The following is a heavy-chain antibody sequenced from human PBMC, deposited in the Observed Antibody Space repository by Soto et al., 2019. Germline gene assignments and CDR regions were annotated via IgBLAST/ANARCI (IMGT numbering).Heavy chain of an antibody. CDR2: ISAYNGNT. Sequence: ASVKVSCKASGYTFTSYGISWVRQAPGQGLEWMGWISAYNGNTNYAQKLQGRVTMTTDTSTSTAYMELSSLRSEDTAVYYCAGKNPPSVAGTGYYYYGMDVWGQGTTVTV. CDR3: AGKNPPSVAGTGYYYYGMDV. V-gene: IGHV1-18*04. CDR1: GYTFTSYG. D-gene: IGHD6-19*01. J-gene: IGHJ6*02.